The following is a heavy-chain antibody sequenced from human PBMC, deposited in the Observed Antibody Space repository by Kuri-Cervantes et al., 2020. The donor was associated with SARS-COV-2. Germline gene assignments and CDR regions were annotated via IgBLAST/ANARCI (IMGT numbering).Heavy chain of an antibody. V-gene: IGHV3-21*04. J-gene: IGHJ6*03. D-gene: IGHD2-15*01. Sequence: GGSLRLSCAASGFSISSYTMNWVRQAQGKALVWVSSISGSGSYIYYADSVKGRFTITKASGANSLYLHMNSLRSDDTAVYYCARDLTYCSVGSCSLYYYYYIDVWGKGTTVTVSS. CDR2: ISGSGSYI. CDR1: GFSISSYT. CDR3: ARDLTYCSVGSCSLYYYYYIDV.